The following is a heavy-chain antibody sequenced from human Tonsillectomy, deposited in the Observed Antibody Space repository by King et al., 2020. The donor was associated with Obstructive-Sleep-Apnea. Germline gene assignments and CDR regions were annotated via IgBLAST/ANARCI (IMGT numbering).Heavy chain of an antibody. Sequence: DVQLVESGGGLVQPGGSLRLSCAASGFSFDSYAMTWVRQAPGKGLEWVSHISASGGTIYYADSVKGRFTLSRDNSKNTVYLQMNSLRAEDTAVYFCAKDIGGGWGQKLFHFWGQGTLVTVSS. CDR1: GFSFDSYA. J-gene: IGHJ4*02. V-gene: IGHV3-23*04. CDR2: ISASGGTI. CDR3: AKDIGGGWGQKLFHF. D-gene: IGHD6-19*01.